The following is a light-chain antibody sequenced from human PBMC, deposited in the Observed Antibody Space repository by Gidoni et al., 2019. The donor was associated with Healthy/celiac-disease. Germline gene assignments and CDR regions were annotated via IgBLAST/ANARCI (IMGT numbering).Light chain of an antibody. CDR3: QAWDRIVV. V-gene: IGLV3-1*01. J-gene: IGLJ2*01. CDR1: KLGDKY. Sequence: SYELTQPPSVSVSPGQTASIACSGDKLGDKYACWYQQKPGPSPVLVIYQDDKRPSGIPERFSGSNSGNTATLTISGTQAMDEADYYCQAWDRIVVFGGGTKLTVL. CDR2: QDD.